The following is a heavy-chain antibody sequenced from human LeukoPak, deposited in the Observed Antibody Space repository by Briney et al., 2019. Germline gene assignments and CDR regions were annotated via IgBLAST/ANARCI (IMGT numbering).Heavy chain of an antibody. V-gene: IGHV4-39*01. CDR1: GGFISSISYF. J-gene: IGHJ4*02. D-gene: IGHD6-13*01. CDR3: ARSGYSSSWARPGFDY. Sequence: PSETLSLTCSVWGGFISSISYFWGRVRQPRGEVLGGNRRIYYSGSTYYNPSLKRRATISVDTSKNQFSLKLSSVTAADTAVYYCARSGYSSSWARPGFDYCGQGTLVTVSS. CDR2: IYYSGST.